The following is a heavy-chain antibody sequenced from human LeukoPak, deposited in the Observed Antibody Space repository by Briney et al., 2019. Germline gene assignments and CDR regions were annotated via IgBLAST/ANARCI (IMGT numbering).Heavy chain of an antibody. J-gene: IGHJ4*02. CDR1: GFTLSSYW. CDR2: INNDGSRT. Sequence: GGSLRLSCAASGFTLSSYWMHWVRHAPGKGLVWVSRINNDGSRTNYADFVKGRFTISRDNAKNTLYLQMNSLRAEDTAVYYCARDLVVATGPDYWGQGTLVTVSS. D-gene: IGHD5-12*01. CDR3: ARDLVVATGPDY. V-gene: IGHV3-74*01.